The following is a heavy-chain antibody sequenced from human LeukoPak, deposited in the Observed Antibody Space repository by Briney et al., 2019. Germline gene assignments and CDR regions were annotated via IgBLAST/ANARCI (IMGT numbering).Heavy chain of an antibody. CDR1: GFTFRSYS. CDR2: ISSSSSYI. CDR3: ARAWLVRTFDY. D-gene: IGHD6-19*01. Sequence: GGSLRLSCAASGFTFRSYSMNWVRQAPGKGLEWVSSISSSSSYIYYADSVKGRFTISRDNAKNSLYLQMNSLRAEDTAVYYCARAWLVRTFDYWGQGTLVTVSS. V-gene: IGHV3-21*01. J-gene: IGHJ4*02.